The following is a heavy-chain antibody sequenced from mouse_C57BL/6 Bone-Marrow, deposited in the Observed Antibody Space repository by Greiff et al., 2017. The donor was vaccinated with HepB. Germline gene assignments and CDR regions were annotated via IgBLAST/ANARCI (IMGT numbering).Heavy chain of an antibody. D-gene: IGHD2-5*01. CDR2: IDPETGGT. J-gene: IGHJ1*03. V-gene: IGHV1-15*01. CDR1: GYTFTDYE. CDR3: TRMNYSNYDWYFDV. Sequence: VKLMESGAELVRPGASVTLSCKASGYTFTDYEMHWVKQTPVHGLEWIGAIDPETGGTAYNQKFKGKAILTADKSSSTAYMELRSLTSEDSAVYYCTRMNYSNYDWYFDVWGTGTTVTVSS.